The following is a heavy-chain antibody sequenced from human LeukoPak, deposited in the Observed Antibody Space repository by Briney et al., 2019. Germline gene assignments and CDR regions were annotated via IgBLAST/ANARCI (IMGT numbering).Heavy chain of an antibody. CDR3: ARDAWGRPHAFDI. J-gene: IGHJ3*02. CDR2: ISSSSSYI. Sequence: PGGSLRLSCAASGFTFSSYIMNWVRQAPGKGLEWVSSISSSSSYIYYADSLKGRFTISRDNAENSLYLQTNSLRAEDTALYYCARDAWGRPHAFDIWGQGTMVTVSS. CDR1: GFTFSSYI. D-gene: IGHD3-16*01. V-gene: IGHV3-21*01.